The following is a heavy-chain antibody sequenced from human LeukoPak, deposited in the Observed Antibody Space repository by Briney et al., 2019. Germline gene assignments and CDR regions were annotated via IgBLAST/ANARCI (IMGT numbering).Heavy chain of an antibody. Sequence: SETLSLTCAVYGGSFSGYYWSWIRQPPGKGLEWIGEINHSGSTNYNPSLKSRVTISVDTSKNQFSLKLSSVTAADTAVYYCARLRWRGIVVVPAAPQAFDIWGQGTMVTVSS. CDR2: INHSGST. V-gene: IGHV4-34*01. D-gene: IGHD2-2*01. CDR3: ARLRWRGIVVVPAAPQAFDI. J-gene: IGHJ3*02. CDR1: GGSFSGYY.